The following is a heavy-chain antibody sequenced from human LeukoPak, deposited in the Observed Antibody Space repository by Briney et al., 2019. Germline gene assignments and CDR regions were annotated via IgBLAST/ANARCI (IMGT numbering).Heavy chain of an antibody. V-gene: IGHV3-23*01. CDR1: RFTFNNYS. D-gene: IGHD4-17*01. CDR2: ISGSGETT. J-gene: IGHJ4*02. CDR3: ARDYADYVGYFFFDY. Sequence: PGGALRLSCAASRFTFNNYSMNWVRQAPGKGLEWVSSISGSGETTYYADSAKGRFTISRYNSQTTLYLQMNSLRAEDTAVYYCARDYADYVGYFFFDYWGQGTLVTVSS.